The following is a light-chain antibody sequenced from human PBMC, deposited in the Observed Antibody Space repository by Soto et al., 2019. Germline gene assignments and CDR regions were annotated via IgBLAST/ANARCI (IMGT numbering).Light chain of an antibody. V-gene: IGKV3-20*01. CDR2: GAS. J-gene: IGKJ5*01. Sequence: IVLTQSPGTLSLSPGERATLSCRASQSVSSNYLAWYQQKPGQAPRLLIYGASSRATGIPDRFSGSGSGTHFTLTISSLQPEDFATYYCQQLHGYPITFGQGTRLEIK. CDR3: QQLHGYPIT. CDR1: QSVSSNY.